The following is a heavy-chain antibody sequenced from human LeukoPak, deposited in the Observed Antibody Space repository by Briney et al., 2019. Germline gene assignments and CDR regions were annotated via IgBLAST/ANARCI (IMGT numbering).Heavy chain of an antibody. V-gene: IGHV3-74*01. J-gene: IGHJ4*02. CDR3: AKLDGYNSAYFDY. CDR2: ISSDGSST. D-gene: IGHD5-24*01. CDR1: GFTFSSYW. Sequence: GGSLRLSCAASGFTFSSYWMHWVRQAPGKGLVWVSRISSDGSSTTYADSVKGRFTISRDNSKNTLYLQMNSLRAEDTAVYYCAKLDGYNSAYFDYWGQGTLVTVSS.